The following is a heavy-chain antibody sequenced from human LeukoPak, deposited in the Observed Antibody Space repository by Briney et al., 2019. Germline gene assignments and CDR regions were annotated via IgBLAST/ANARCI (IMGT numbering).Heavy chain of an antibody. D-gene: IGHD3-10*01. CDR1: GFTFSSYA. CDR3: AKAQWFYDAFDI. J-gene: IGHJ3*02. Sequence: PGGSLRLSCAASGFTFSSYAMSWVRQAPGKGLEWVSSISGSGGSTYHADSVKGRFTTSRDNSKNTLYLQMNSLRAEDTAVYYCAKAQWFYDAFDIWGQGTMVTVSS. V-gene: IGHV3-23*01. CDR2: ISGSGGST.